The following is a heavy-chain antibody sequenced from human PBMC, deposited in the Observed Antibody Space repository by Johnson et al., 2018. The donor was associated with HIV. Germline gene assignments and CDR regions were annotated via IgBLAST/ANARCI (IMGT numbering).Heavy chain of an antibody. D-gene: IGHD3-16*01. CDR2: IYSGDNT. J-gene: IGHJ3*01. CDR1: GFTVSSNY. V-gene: IGHV3-66*01. Sequence: VQLVESGGALVQPGGSLRLSCAASGFTVSSNYMNWVRQAPGKGLEWVSVIYSGDNTFHADSVKGRFIISRDNSKNTLYLQMNSLRAEDTAVYFCERAYTYGAFDLWGQGTLVTVSS. CDR3: ERAYTYGAFDL.